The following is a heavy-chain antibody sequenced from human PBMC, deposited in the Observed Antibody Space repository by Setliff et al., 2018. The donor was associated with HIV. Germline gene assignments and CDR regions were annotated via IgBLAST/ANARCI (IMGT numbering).Heavy chain of an antibody. Sequence: GGSLRLSCAASGFPFSNYCMNWVRQAPGKGLQWLSYISSSGDSVYGDSMKGRITISRDKANNSLYLQIHSLTAEDTAVYYCAIEDGCGGHYHSWGKGTLVTVSS. CDR1: GFPFSNYC. CDR3: AIEDGCGGHYHS. CDR2: ISSSGDSV. V-gene: IGHV3-48*01. D-gene: IGHD2-21*01. J-gene: IGHJ4*02.